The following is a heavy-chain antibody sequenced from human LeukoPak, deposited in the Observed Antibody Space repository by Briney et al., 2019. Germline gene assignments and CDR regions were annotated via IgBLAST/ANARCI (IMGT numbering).Heavy chain of an antibody. D-gene: IGHD6-19*01. V-gene: IGHV1-2*02. CDR2: INPNSGGT. Sequence: ASVKVSCKASGYTFTGYYMHWVRQAPGQGLEWMGWINPNSGGTNYAQKFQGRVTMTRDTSISTAYMELSRLRSDDTAVYYCARDEVAMAVNAFDIWGQGTMVTVSS. J-gene: IGHJ3*02. CDR1: GYTFTGYY. CDR3: ARDEVAMAVNAFDI.